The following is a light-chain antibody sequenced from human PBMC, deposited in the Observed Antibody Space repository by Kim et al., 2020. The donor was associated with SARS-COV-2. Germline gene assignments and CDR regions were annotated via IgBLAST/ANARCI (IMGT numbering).Light chain of an antibody. CDR3: SSYTSSITVV. J-gene: IGLJ2*01. CDR2: DVS. CDR1: SSDVGAYNY. Sequence: QSALTQPASVSGSPGQSITISCTGTSSDVGAYNYVSWYRQHPGKAPKLMIYDVSNRPSGVSDRFSGSKFGNTASLTISGLQAEDEADYYCSSYTSSITVVFGGGTQLTVL. V-gene: IGLV2-14*03.